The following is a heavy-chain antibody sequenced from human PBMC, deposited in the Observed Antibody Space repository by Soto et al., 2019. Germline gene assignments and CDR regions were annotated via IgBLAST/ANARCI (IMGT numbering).Heavy chain of an antibody. V-gene: IGHV1-46*01. CDR3: ARVGHVVVVTAALDY. Sequence: QVQLVQSGAEVKKTGASVKVSCKASGDTFTDYYIHWVRQAPGQGLEWMGTVNPSGGHTTYAQHFLGRMTMTRDTSTSTVYMELTSLTSEDTAVCDCARVGHVVVVTAALDYWGQGTLVTVSS. D-gene: IGHD2-21*02. J-gene: IGHJ4*02. CDR1: GDTFTDYY. CDR2: VNPSGGHT.